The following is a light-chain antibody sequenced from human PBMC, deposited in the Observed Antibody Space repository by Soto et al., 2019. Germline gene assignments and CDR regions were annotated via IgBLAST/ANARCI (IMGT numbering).Light chain of an antibody. J-gene: IGKJ2*01. CDR3: MQALQTPYT. Sequence: DVVMTQSPLSLPVTPGEPASISCRSSQSLLHSNGYNYLDWYLQKPEQSPQLLIYLVSSRASGVPDRFSGSGSGTDFTLKISRVEAEDAGVYYCMQALQTPYTFGQGTKLEIK. CDR1: QSLLHSNGYNY. V-gene: IGKV2-28*01. CDR2: LVS.